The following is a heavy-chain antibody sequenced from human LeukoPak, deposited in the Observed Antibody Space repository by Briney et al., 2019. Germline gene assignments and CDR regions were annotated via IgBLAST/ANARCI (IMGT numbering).Heavy chain of an antibody. CDR3: ARGSGYYGNWFDP. CDR2: INADGSST. V-gene: IGHV3-74*01. J-gene: IGHJ5*02. Sequence: GGSLRLSCAASGFTFSSYWMHWVRQAPGKGLVWVSRINADGSSTSYADSVKGRFTISRDNAKNTLYPQMNSLRAEDTAVYYCARGSGYYGNWFDPWGQGTLVTVSS. CDR1: GFTFSSYW. D-gene: IGHD3-3*01.